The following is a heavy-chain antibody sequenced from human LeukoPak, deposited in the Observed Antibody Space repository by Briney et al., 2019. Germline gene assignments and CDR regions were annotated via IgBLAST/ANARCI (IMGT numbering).Heavy chain of an antibody. Sequence: EASVNVSCKASGYTFTSYYIHWVRQAPGQGLEWMGMIYPRDGSTSYAQKFQGRVTVTRDTSTSTVHMELSGLRSEDTAVYYCARDQEGFDYWGQGTLVTVSS. V-gene: IGHV1-46*01. CDR3: ARDQEGFDY. J-gene: IGHJ4*02. CDR2: IYPRDGST. CDR1: GYTFTSYY.